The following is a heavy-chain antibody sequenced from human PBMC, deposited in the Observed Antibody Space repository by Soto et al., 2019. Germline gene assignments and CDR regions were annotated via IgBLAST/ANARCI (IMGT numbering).Heavy chain of an antibody. CDR3: ARDTDYDNLTGLDAFYI. V-gene: IGHV1-46*01. J-gene: IGHJ3*02. CDR1: GYTFASYY. CDR2: INPNSGTT. D-gene: IGHD3-9*01. Sequence: ASVKVSCKASGYTFASYYMHWVRQAPGQRLEYMGIINPNSGTTNYAQKFQGRVTMTTDTSTSTSYMELRSLRSDDTAVYYCARDTDYDNLTGLDAFYIWGQGTMVTVSS.